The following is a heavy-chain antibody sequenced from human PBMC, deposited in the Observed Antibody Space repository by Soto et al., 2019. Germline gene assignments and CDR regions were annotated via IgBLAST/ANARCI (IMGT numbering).Heavy chain of an antibody. CDR3: ARAPPPGGDSSGLDH. Sequence: PGGSLRLSCATSGFPFSSFDLHWVRQAPGKGLEWVALMSFDGTNTYYADSVKGRFTLSRDKSRSTLYLQMNSLRAEDTALYYCARAPPPGGDSSGLDHWGRGTLVTVSS. D-gene: IGHD3-22*01. V-gene: IGHV3-30*04. J-gene: IGHJ4*02. CDR2: MSFDGTNT. CDR1: GFPFSSFD.